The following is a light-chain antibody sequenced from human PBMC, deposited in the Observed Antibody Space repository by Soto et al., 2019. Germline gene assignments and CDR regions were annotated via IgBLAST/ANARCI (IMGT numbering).Light chain of an antibody. CDR3: QQYGSSPLT. Sequence: EIVLTQSPGTLSLSPGERATLSFRASQSVSSSYLAWYQQKPGQAPRLLIYGASSRATVIPDRFSGSGSGTDFTLTISRLEPDDCAVYYCQQYGSSPLTFGGGTKVEIK. J-gene: IGKJ4*01. CDR2: GAS. V-gene: IGKV3-20*01. CDR1: QSVSSSY.